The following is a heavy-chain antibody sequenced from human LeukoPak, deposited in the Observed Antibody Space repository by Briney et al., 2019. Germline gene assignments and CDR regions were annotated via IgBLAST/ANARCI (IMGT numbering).Heavy chain of an antibody. D-gene: IGHD6-13*01. CDR3: AGARHTVGYSSRWFDP. CDR2: IKQDGSEK. J-gene: IGHJ5*02. CDR1: GFTFSSYW. Sequence: GGSLRLSCAASGFTFSSYWMSWVRQAPGKGLEWVANIKQDGSEKYYVDSVKGRFTISRDNAKNSLYLQMNSLRAEDTAVYYCAGARHTVGYSSRWFDPWGQGTLVTVSS. V-gene: IGHV3-7*03.